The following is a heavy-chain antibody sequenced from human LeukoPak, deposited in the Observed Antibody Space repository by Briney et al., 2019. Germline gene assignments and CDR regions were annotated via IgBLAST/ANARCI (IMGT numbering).Heavy chain of an antibody. J-gene: IGHJ4*02. CDR2: TYYRSQQWYS. Sequence: SQTLSLTSAISGDSVSSNGAAWDWIRQSPSRGLEWLGRTYYRSQQWYSDYAPSVKGRITINADTSQNQFSLHLNSVTPEDTAVYYCGRETDLGVVTNWGQGTLVTVSS. D-gene: IGHD3-3*01. CDR1: GDSVSSNGAA. V-gene: IGHV6-1*01. CDR3: GRETDLGVVTN.